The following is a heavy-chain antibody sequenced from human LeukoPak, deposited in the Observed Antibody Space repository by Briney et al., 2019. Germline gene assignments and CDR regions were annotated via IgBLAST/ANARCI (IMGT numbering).Heavy chain of an antibody. D-gene: IGHD1-1*01. CDR1: GASIRSSY. V-gene: IGHV4-4*07. CDR2: FYTSGST. CDR3: ASKTACWTFDI. Sequence: SETLSLTCTVSGASIRSSYWNWIRQPAGKGLEWIGIFYTSGSTNYNPSLKSRVTMSVDTSKNQFSLNLTSVTAADTAVYFCASKTACWTFDIWGHGTMVNVSS. J-gene: IGHJ3*02.